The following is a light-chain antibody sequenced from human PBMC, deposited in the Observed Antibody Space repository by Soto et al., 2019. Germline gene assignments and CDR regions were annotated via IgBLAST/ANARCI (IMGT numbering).Light chain of an antibody. CDR3: SSHSGSNNPVV. J-gene: IGLJ2*01. CDR2: GVS. Sequence: QSALTQPPSASGSPGQSVTISCTGASSDVGGYNSVSWYQQHPGKAPKLMIYGVSTRPSGVPDRFSGSKSGNTASLTVSGLQAEDEADCYCSSHSGSNNPVVFGGGTKLTVL. V-gene: IGLV2-8*01. CDR1: SSDVGGYNS.